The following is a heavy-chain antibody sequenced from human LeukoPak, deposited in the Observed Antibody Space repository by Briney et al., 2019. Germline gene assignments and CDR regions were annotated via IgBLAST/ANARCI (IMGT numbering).Heavy chain of an antibody. CDR1: GFTFSSYE. J-gene: IGHJ4*02. CDR2: ISSSGSTI. CDR3: ARGSVAGYSSGCFDY. Sequence: GGSLRFSCAASGFTFSSYEMNWVRQAPGKGLEWVSYISSSGSTIYYADSVKGRFTISRDNAKNSLYLQMNSLRAEDTAVYYCARGSVAGYSSGCFDYWGQGTLVTVSS. D-gene: IGHD6-19*01. V-gene: IGHV3-48*03.